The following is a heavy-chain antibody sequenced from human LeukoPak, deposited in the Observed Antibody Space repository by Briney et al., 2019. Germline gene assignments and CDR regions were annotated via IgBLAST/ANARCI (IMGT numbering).Heavy chain of an antibody. D-gene: IGHD3-3*01. Sequence: KPGGSLRLSCAASGFTFRSYSMNWVRQAPGKGLEWVSFISSSSSYIYYADSVKGRFTISRDNAKNSLYLQMNSLRAEDTAVYYCARGIDDFWSGLIGNWGQGILVTVSS. CDR1: GFTFRSYS. CDR3: ARGIDDFWSGLIGN. CDR2: ISSSSSYI. J-gene: IGHJ4*02. V-gene: IGHV3-21*01.